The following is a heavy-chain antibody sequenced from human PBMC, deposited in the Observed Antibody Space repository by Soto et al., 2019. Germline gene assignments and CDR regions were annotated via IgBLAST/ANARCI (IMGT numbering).Heavy chain of an antibody. J-gene: IGHJ6*02. CDR3: AGPPELTRIYYYYGMDV. Sequence: QVQLVQSGAEVKKPGSSVKVPCKASGGTFSCYAISWVRQAPGQGLEWMGGIIPIFGTANYAQKFQGRVTITADESTSTAYMELSSLRSEDTAVYYCAGPPELTRIYYYYGMDVWGQGTTVTVSS. CDR2: IIPIFGTA. V-gene: IGHV1-69*12. CDR1: GGTFSCYA. D-gene: IGHD1-7*01.